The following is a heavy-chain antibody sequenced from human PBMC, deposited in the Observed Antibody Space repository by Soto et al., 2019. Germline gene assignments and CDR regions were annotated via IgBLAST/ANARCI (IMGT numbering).Heavy chain of an antibody. CDR1: GGSISSGDYY. V-gene: IGHV4-30-4*01. J-gene: IGHJ4*02. CDR2: IYYSGST. Sequence: SETLSLTCPVSGGSISSGDYYWSWIRQPPGKGLEWIGYIYYSGSTYYNPSLKSRVTISVDTSKNQFSLQLNSVTPEDTAVYYCARVAPRDSSGWYPNYFDSGGQGPLVTVSS. CDR3: ARVAPRDSSGWYPNYFDS. D-gene: IGHD6-19*01.